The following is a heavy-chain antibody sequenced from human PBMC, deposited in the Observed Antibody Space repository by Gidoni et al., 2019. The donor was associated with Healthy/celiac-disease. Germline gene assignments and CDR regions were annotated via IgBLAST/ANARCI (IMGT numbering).Heavy chain of an antibody. D-gene: IGHD2-21*02. CDR2: ISSSGSTI. CDR1: GFTFSSSE. Sequence: EVQLVESGGGLVQPGGSLSLSCAASGFTFSSSEMTWVRQAPGKGLECVSYISSSGSTIYYADAVKGRFTISRDNAKNSLYLQMNSLRAEDTAVYYCARVKWSSCGGDCYLSYGMDVWGQGTTVTVSS. CDR3: ARVKWSSCGGDCYLSYGMDV. V-gene: IGHV3-48*03. J-gene: IGHJ6*02.